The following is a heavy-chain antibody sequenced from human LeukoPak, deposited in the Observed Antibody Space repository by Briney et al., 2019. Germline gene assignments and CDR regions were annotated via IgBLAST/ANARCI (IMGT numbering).Heavy chain of an antibody. CDR3: AKYYVGNTFDI. V-gene: IGHV5-51*01. D-gene: IGHD3-10*02. J-gene: IGHJ3*02. CDR1: GYSFTDYW. CDR2: IYPGDSDT. Sequence: ESLKISCKASGYSFTDYWIGWVRQMPGKGLEWVGLIYPGDSDTRYSPSFQGQVTMSADKSISTAYLQWSSLRASDTAMYYCAKYYVGNTFDIWGQGTMVTVSS.